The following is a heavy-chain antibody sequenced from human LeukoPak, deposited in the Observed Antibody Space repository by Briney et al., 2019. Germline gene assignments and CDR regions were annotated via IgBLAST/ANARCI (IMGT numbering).Heavy chain of an antibody. CDR3: ARRSSGWYRDAFDI. D-gene: IGHD6-19*01. CDR2: ISAYNGNT. Sequence: GASVKVSCKASGGTFSTYAISWVRQAPGQGLEWMGWISAYNGNTNYAQKLQGRVTMTTDTSTSTAYMELRSLRSDDTAVYYCARRSSGWYRDAFDIWGQGTMVTVSS. CDR1: GGTFSTYA. V-gene: IGHV1-18*01. J-gene: IGHJ3*02.